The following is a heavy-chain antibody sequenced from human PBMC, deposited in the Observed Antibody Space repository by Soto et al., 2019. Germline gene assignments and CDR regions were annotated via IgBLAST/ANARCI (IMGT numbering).Heavy chain of an antibody. CDR3: ARGRRQPSGRFDP. J-gene: IGHJ5*02. CDR2: INHSGST. V-gene: IGHV4-34*01. CDR1: GGSFSGYY. D-gene: IGHD5-18*01. Sequence: QVQLQQWGAGLLKPSETLSLTCAVYGGSFSGYYWCWIRQPPGKGLEWMGEINHSGSTNYNPSINSRVTISVDTSKNQFSRKLGSVTAADTAVYYCARGRRQPSGRFDPWGQGTLVTVSS.